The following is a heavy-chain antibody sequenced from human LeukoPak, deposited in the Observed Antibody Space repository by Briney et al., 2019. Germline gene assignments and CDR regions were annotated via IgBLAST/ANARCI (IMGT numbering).Heavy chain of an antibody. D-gene: IGHD3-22*01. V-gene: IGHV3-23*01. J-gene: IGHJ4*02. CDR3: AKDIFRWNYDSSGPG. CDR2: ISGSGGST. CDR1: GFTFSSYA. Sequence: GFLRLSCAASGFTFSSYAMSWVRQAPGKGLEWVSAISGSGGSTYYADSVKGRFTISRDNSKNTLYLQMNSLRAGDTAVYYCAKDIFRWNYDSSGPGWGQGTLVTVSS.